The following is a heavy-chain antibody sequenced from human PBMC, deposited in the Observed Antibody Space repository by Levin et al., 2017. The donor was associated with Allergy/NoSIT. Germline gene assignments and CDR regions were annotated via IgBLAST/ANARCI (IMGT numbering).Heavy chain of an antibody. V-gene: IGHV3-23*01. CDR1: GFTFSSNA. Sequence: PSETLSLTCAASGFTFSSNAMSWVRQAPGKGLEWVSAISARGDITYYADSVKGRFTISRDNSKSTLYLQMNSLRAEDTAVYYCAKGGGIVLMMYATFFDPWGQGTLVTVSS. CDR3: AKGGGIVLMMYATFFDP. J-gene: IGHJ5*02. D-gene: IGHD2-8*01. CDR2: ISARGDIT.